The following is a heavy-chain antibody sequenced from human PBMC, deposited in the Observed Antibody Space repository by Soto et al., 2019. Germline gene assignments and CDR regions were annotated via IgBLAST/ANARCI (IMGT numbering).Heavy chain of an antibody. Sequence: GGSLRLSCAASGFTFRSYWMHWVRQAPGKGLVWVSRINRDGSSTSYADSVKGRVTISRDTAKNTLYLQMNSLRAEDTAVYYCAREIVTTGEYYFDSWGKGTLVNVSS. J-gene: IGHJ4*02. CDR2: INRDGSST. D-gene: IGHD1-1*01. V-gene: IGHV3-74*01. CDR3: AREIVTTGEYYFDS. CDR1: GFTFRSYW.